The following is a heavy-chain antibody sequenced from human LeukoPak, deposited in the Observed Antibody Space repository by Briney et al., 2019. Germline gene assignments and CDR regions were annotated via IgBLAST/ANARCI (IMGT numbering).Heavy chain of an antibody. CDR1: GGSFSGYY. CDR2: INHSGSA. Sequence: SETLSLTCAVSGGSFSGYYWTWIRQPPGKGLEWIGEINHSGSANYNPSLMSRVTISLDTSKNHFSLNLSSVTAADTAVYYRARGQGTVTTHWGQGTLVTVSS. CDR3: ARGQGTVTTH. J-gene: IGHJ4*02. V-gene: IGHV4-34*01. D-gene: IGHD4-11*01.